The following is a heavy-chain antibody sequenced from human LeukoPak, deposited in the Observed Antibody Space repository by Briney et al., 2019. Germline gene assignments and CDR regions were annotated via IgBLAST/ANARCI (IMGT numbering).Heavy chain of an antibody. CDR1: GCTFSDYY. J-gene: IGHJ4*02. CDR2: ISSSSSYT. Sequence: AGSLRLSCAASGCTFSDYYKSWIRQAPRKGLERVSYISSSSSYTNYSDSVKSRCTISSVNTTNTLYPQMHSLRAADNAVYYCARDPLGPRGYSWGYFDYWGQGTMVTVSS. V-gene: IGHV3-11*05. D-gene: IGHD1-1*01. CDR3: ARDPLGPRGYSWGYFDY.